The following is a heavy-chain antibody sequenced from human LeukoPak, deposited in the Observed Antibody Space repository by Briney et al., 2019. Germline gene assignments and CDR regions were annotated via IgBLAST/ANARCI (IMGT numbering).Heavy chain of an antibody. Sequence: GGSLRLSCAASGFTFSSYAMSWVRQAPGRGLEWVSTISGGGSSTYYADSVKGRFTISRDNSKNTLYLQMNSLRAEDTAVYYCARGRGHYYYMDVWGKGTTVTVSS. CDR1: GFTFSSYA. CDR2: ISGGGSST. CDR3: ARGRGHYYYMDV. V-gene: IGHV3-23*01. J-gene: IGHJ6*03.